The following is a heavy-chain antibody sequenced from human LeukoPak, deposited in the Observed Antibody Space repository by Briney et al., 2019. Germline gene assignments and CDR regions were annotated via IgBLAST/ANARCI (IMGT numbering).Heavy chain of an antibody. J-gene: IGHJ4*02. V-gene: IGHV4-59*01. Sequence: SETLSLTCTVSSGSISSYYWSWIRRPPGKGLEWIGYIYYSGSTNYNPSLKSRVTISVDTSKNQFSLKLSSVTAADTAVYYCARARCSGGSCHFDYWGQGTLVTVSS. D-gene: IGHD2-15*01. CDR1: SGSISSYY. CDR2: IYYSGST. CDR3: ARARCSGGSCHFDY.